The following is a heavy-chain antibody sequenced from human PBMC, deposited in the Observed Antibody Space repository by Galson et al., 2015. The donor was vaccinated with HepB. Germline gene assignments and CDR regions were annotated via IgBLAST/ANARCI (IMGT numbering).Heavy chain of an antibody. Sequence: SLRLSCAVSGFTFSTYAMTWVRQAPGKGLDWVSTISFGGGSNTYYADSVKGRFTISRDNSKNTLYLQMNSLRADDTAVYYCVGKDYYLSYWGQGTLVTVSS. CDR2: ISFGGGSNT. D-gene: IGHD3-10*01. CDR3: VGKDYYLSY. CDR1: GFTFSTYA. V-gene: IGHV3-23*01. J-gene: IGHJ4*02.